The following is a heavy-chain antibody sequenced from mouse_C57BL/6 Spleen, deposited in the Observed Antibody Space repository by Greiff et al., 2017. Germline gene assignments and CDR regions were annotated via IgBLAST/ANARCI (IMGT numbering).Heavy chain of an antibody. CDR3: ARLNGSHYAMDY. V-gene: IGHV1-54*01. D-gene: IGHD1-3*01. Sequence: VQLQQSGAELVRPGTSVKVSCKASGYAFTNYLIEWVKQRPGQGLEWIGVINPGSGGTNYNEKFKGKATLTADKSSSTAYMQLSSLTSEDSAVYFCARLNGSHYAMDYRGQGTSVTVSS. J-gene: IGHJ4*01. CDR1: GYAFTNYL. CDR2: INPGSGGT.